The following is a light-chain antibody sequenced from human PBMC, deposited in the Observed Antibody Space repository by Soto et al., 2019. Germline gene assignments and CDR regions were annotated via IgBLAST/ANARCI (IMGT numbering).Light chain of an antibody. CDR2: EVT. J-gene: IGLJ1*01. V-gene: IGLV2-14*01. CDR3: SSYTISNTLPFV. CDR1: SSDVGGYNF. Sequence: QSALTQPASVSGSPGQSITISCTGTSSDVGGYNFVSWYQHHPGKAPKLMIYEVTHRPSGVSNRFSGSKSGNTASLTISGLQAEDEADYYCSSYTISNTLPFVFGTGTKVTVL.